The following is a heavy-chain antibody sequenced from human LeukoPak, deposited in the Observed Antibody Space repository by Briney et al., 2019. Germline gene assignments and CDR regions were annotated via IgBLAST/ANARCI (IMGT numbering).Heavy chain of an antibody. Sequence: PGGSLRLSCAASGFTFSSYWMSWVRQAPGKGLEWVANIKQDGSEKYYVDSVKGRFTISRDNAKNSLYLQMNSLRAEDTAVYYCARERRSGSYYSGVDYWGQGTLVTVSS. D-gene: IGHD3-10*01. CDR3: ARERRSGSYYSGVDY. CDR2: IKQDGSEK. V-gene: IGHV3-7*03. CDR1: GFTFSSYW. J-gene: IGHJ4*02.